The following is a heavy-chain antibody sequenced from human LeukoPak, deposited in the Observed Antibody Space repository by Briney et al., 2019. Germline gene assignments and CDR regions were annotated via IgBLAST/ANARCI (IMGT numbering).Heavy chain of an antibody. Sequence: GGSLRLSCAASGFTFSDFTMSWVRQAPGKGLEWVSAIYNGGDPTYYANSVKGRFTISRDNSKNTLYLQMNSLRAEDTAVYYCARIRGYYDILTGYYRGPFDYWGQGTLVTVSS. J-gene: IGHJ4*02. CDR3: ARIRGYYDILTGYYRGPFDY. CDR2: IYNGGDPT. D-gene: IGHD3-9*01. V-gene: IGHV3-23*01. CDR1: GFTFSDFT.